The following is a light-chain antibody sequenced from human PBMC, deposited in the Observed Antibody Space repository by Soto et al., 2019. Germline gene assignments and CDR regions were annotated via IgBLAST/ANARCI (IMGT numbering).Light chain of an antibody. Sequence: QAVVTQEPSLAVSPGGTVTLTCGSSTGAVTSGHYPYWFQQKPGQAPRTLIYDATNKHPLTPARFAGSLLGGKAALTLSGALPEDEAEYFCLLSYDSSRQVFGGGTKLTVL. CDR3: LLSYDSSRQV. CDR1: TGAVTSGHY. J-gene: IGLJ3*02. V-gene: IGLV7-46*01. CDR2: DAT.